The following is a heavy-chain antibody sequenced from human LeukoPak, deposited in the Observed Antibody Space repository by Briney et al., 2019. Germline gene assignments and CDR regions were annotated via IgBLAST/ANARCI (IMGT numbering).Heavy chain of an antibody. CDR3: ARGTWIQLWLPTGYYYYMDV. CDR2: INHSGST. Sequence: SETLSLTCAVYGGSFSGYYWSWIRQPPGKGLEWIGEINHSGSTNYNPSLKSRVTISVDTSKNQFSLKLSSVTAADTAVYYCARGTWIQLWLPTGYYYYMDVWGKGTTVTVS. D-gene: IGHD5-18*01. CDR1: GGSFSGYY. J-gene: IGHJ6*03. V-gene: IGHV4-34*01.